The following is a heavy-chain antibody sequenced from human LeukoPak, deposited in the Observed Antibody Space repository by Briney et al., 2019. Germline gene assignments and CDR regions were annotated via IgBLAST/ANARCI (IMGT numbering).Heavy chain of an antibody. CDR1: GLTFSCSA. CDR2: ISGSGNST. D-gene: IGHD2-15*01. CDR3: AKVLVLVSANRYYFDY. J-gene: IGHJ4*02. Sequence: PGGSLRLSCAASGLTFSCSAMSWVRQAPGKGLEWVSLISGSGNSTYYADSVKGRFTISRDNANDKLHLQRSSLRAEYTAIYYCAKVLVLVSANRYYFDYWGQGTLVTVSS. V-gene: IGHV3-23*01.